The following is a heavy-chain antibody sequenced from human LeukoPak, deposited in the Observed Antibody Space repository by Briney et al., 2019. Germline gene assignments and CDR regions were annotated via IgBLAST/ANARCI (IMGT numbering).Heavy chain of an antibody. CDR2: IYSDNT. Sequence: GGSLRLSCAASGFTFSSYSMNWVRQAPGKGLEPFSFIYSDNTHYSDSVKGRFTISRDNSKNTLYLQMNSLRAEDTAVYYCAREGRYYGSGSHRDGFDIWGQGTMVTVSS. V-gene: IGHV3-53*01. CDR1: GFTFSSYS. D-gene: IGHD3-10*01. J-gene: IGHJ3*02. CDR3: AREGRYYGSGSHRDGFDI.